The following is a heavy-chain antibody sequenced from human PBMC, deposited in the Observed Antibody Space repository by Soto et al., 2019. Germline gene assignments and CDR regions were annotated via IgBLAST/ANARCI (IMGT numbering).Heavy chain of an antibody. Sequence: QVQLQESGPGLVKPSETLSLTCTVSGGSISSYYWSWIRQPPGKGLEWIGYFYYSGSTNYNPSLKSRVTISVGTSKDQLSLNLTSVTAADTAIYYCARNVGSGPAGYGLDVWGQGTTVTVSS. CDR3: ARNVGSGPAGYGLDV. V-gene: IGHV4-59*01. CDR1: GGSISSYY. D-gene: IGHD2-15*01. CDR2: FYYSGST. J-gene: IGHJ6*02.